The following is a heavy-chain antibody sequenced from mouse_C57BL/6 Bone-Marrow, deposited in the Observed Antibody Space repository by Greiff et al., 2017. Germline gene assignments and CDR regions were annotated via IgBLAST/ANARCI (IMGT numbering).Heavy chain of an antibody. J-gene: IGHJ2*01. CDR2: ISSGGSYT. Sequence: EVKLMESGGDLVKPGGSLKLSCAASGFTFSSYGMSWVRQTPDKRLEWVATISSGGSYTYYPDSVKGRFTISRDNAKNTLYLQMSSLKSEDTAMYYCARHDYGAYYFDYWGQGTTLTVSS. CDR1: GFTFSSYG. D-gene: IGHD1-2*01. V-gene: IGHV5-6*01. CDR3: ARHDYGAYYFDY.